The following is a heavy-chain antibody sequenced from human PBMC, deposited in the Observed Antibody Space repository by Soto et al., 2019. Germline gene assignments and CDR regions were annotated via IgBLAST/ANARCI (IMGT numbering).Heavy chain of an antibody. J-gene: IGHJ4*02. CDR3: ARGARLYYDFWSGYLR. V-gene: IGHV1-8*01. D-gene: IGHD3-3*01. CDR2: MNPNSGNT. Sequence: SSVKVCCKASGYTFTRYDINWVRQATGQGLEWMGWMNPNSGNTGYAQKFQGRVTMTRNTSISTAYMELSSLRSEDTAVYYCARGARLYYDFWSGYLRWGQGTLVTVSS. CDR1: GYTFTRYD.